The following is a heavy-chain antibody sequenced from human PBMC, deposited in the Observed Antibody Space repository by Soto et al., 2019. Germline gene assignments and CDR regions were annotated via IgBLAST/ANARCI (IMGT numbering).Heavy chain of an antibody. CDR2: IIPIFGTA. CDR1: GGTCSSYA. J-gene: IGHJ6*02. D-gene: IGHD6-6*01. V-gene: IGHV1-69*13. CDR3: ARGEMGYSSSPRYYYYGMDV. Sequence: SVKVSCKASGGTCSSYAISWVRQAPGQGLEWMGGIIPIFGTANYAQKFQGRVTITADESTSTAYMELSSLRSEDTAVYYCARGEMGYSSSPRYYYYGMDVWGQGTTVTVSS.